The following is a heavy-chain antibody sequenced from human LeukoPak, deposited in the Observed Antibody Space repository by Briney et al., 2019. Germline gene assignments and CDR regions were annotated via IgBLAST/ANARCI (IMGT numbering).Heavy chain of an antibody. CDR3: ARSVAAAESLDY. CDR2: IYTSGST. D-gene: IGHD6-13*01. Sequence: SQTLSLTCTVSGGSISSGSYYWSWIRQPAGKGLEWIGRIYTSGSTNYNPSLKSRVTISVDTSKNQFSLKLSSVTAADTAVYYCARSVAAAESLDYWGQGTLVTVSS. J-gene: IGHJ4*02. CDR1: GGSISSGSYY. V-gene: IGHV4-61*02.